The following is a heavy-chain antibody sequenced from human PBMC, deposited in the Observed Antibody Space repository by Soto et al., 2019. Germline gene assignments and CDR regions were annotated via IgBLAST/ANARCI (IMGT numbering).Heavy chain of an antibody. V-gene: IGHV1-46*03. D-gene: IGHD3-16*02. J-gene: IGHJ6*03. CDR3: ARDRFGGVIVGMGYYMDV. CDR2: INPSGGST. Sequence: GASVKVSCKASGYTFTSYDMHWVRQAPGQGLEWMGIINPSGGSTSYAQKFQGRVTMTRDTSTSTVYMELSSLRSEDTAVYYCARDRFGGVIVGMGYYMDVWGKGTTVTVSS. CDR1: GYTFTSYD.